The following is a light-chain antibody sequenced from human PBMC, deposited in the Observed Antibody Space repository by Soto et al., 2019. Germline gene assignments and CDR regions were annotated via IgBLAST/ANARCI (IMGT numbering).Light chain of an antibody. Sequence: DIQMPQSPSSLSASVGGRVPITGRASQSISSNLNWYQQNPGKAPKLLIYAASSLQSGVPSRFSGSGSGTDFTLTISSLQPEDFAVYFCNKDFNLPWTFGQGTKVDI. CDR1: QSISSN. J-gene: IGKJ1*01. V-gene: IGKV1-39*01. CDR3: NKDFNLPWT. CDR2: AAS.